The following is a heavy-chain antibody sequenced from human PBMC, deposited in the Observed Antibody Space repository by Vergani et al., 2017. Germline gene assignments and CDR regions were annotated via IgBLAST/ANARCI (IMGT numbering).Heavy chain of an antibody. D-gene: IGHD6-19*01. J-gene: IGHJ3*02. CDR3: AKVGRSEVAGTFGAFDI. Sequence: EVDLVESGGGLAQPGGSLRLSCEASGITFWKFGMHWVWQGPGKGLEWVSGISWNSGAVDYADSVRGRFTISRDNSKNTLFLHMNSLRPEDTAVYYCAKVGRSEVAGTFGAFDIWGQGTMVTVSS. V-gene: IGHV3-9*01. CDR1: GITFWKFG. CDR2: ISWNSGAV.